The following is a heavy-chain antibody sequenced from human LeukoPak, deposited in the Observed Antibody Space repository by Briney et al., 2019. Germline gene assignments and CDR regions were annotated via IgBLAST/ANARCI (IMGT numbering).Heavy chain of an antibody. J-gene: IGHJ4*02. V-gene: IGHV3-23*01. Sequence: PSETLSLTCAVYGGSFSGYYWSWIRQAPGKGLEWVSAIGGRDGSTYYADSVKGRFTISRDNSKNTLYVQMNSLRAEDTAIYYCVRGGADTFYWGQGTLVTVSS. CDR2: IGGRDGST. CDR1: GGSFSGYY. CDR3: VRGGADTFY. D-gene: IGHD1-26*01.